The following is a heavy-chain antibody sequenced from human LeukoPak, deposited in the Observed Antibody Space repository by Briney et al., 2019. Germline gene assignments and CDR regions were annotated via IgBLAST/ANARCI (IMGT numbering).Heavy chain of an antibody. Sequence: GGSLRLSCAAFGFTFSSYAMSWVRQAPGKGLEWVSAISGSGGSTYYADSVEGRFTISRDNSKNTLYLQMNSLRAEDTAVYYCAKSVATIGGVDYWGQGTLVIVSS. D-gene: IGHD5-12*01. V-gene: IGHV3-23*01. CDR1: GFTFSSYA. CDR3: AKSVATIGGVDY. CDR2: ISGSGGST. J-gene: IGHJ4*02.